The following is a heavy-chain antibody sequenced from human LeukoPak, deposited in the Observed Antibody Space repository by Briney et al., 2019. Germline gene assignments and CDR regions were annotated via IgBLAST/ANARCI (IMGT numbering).Heavy chain of an antibody. CDR1: GYTFTSYD. CDR2: MNPNSGKT. Sequence: ASVKVSCKASGYTFTSYDINWVRQATGQGLEWMGWMNPNSGKTGYAQKFQGRVTITRNTSIGTAYMELSSLRSEDTAVYYCARSRASYGTNFDYWGQGTLVTVSS. J-gene: IGHJ4*02. D-gene: IGHD4-17*01. V-gene: IGHV1-8*03. CDR3: ARSRASYGTNFDY.